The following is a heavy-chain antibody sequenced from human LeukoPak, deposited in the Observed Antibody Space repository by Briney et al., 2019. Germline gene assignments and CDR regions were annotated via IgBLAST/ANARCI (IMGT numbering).Heavy chain of an antibody. CDR3: AKTSSVVAVAGTGFDY. V-gene: IGHV3-30-3*02. J-gene: IGHJ4*02. Sequence: GGSLRLSCAASGFTFSSYAMHWVRQAPGKGLEWVAVIPYDGSNKYYADSVKGRFTISRDNSKNTLYLQMNSLRAEDTAVYYCAKTSSVVAVAGTGFDYWGQGTLVTVSS. CDR2: IPYDGSNK. D-gene: IGHD6-19*01. CDR1: GFTFSSYA.